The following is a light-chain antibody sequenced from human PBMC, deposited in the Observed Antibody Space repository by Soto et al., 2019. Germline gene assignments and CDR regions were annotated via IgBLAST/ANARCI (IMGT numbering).Light chain of an antibody. CDR3: LQLRSYPWT. V-gene: IGKV1-9*01. J-gene: IGKJ1*01. Sequence: DIQMTQSPSTLSASVGDRVTITCRASQGISSSLAWYQQEPGKAPKLLIYEASTLQSGVPSRFSGSGSGTDFTLTISSLQPEDFATYYCLQLRSYPWTFGQGTKVDIK. CDR1: QGISSS. CDR2: EAS.